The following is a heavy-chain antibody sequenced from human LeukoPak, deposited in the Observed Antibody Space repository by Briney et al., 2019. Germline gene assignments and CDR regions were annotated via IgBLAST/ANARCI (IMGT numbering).Heavy chain of an antibody. V-gene: IGHV1-69*05. J-gene: IGHJ4*02. Sequence: ASVKVSCKASGGTFSSYAISWVRQAPGQGLEWMGRIIPIFGTANYAQKFQGRVTITTDESTSTACMELSSLRSEDTAVYYCATPREIQRGYSGYDYDYWGQGTLVTVSS. D-gene: IGHD5-12*01. CDR3: ATPREIQRGYSGYDYDY. CDR2: IIPIFGTA. CDR1: GGTFSSYA.